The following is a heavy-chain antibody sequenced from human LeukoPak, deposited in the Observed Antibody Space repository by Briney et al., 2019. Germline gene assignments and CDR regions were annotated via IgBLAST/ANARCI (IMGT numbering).Heavy chain of an antibody. D-gene: IGHD2/OR15-2a*01. CDR3: ARAYFARDAFDI. J-gene: IGHJ3*02. CDR2: TYYRSKWYN. CDR1: GDSFSSNSAA. V-gene: IGHV6-1*01. Sequence: SQTLSLTCAISGDSFSSNSAAWNWIRQSPSRGLEWLGRTYYRSKWYNDYAVSVKSRITINPDTSKNQFSLQLNSLTPEDTAVYYCARAYFARDAFDIWGQGTMVSVSS.